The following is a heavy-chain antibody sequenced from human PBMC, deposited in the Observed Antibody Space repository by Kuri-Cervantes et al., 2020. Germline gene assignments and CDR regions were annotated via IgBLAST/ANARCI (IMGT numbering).Heavy chain of an antibody. CDR2: INPSGGST. CDR1: GYTFTSYY. V-gene: IGHV1-46*01. D-gene: IGHD2-21*02. Sequence: ASVKVSCKASGYTFTSYYMHWVRQAPGQGLEWMGIINPSGGSTSYAQKFQGRVTMTRDTSISTAYMELSRLRSDDTAVYYCARGVVVTDLRGFYYFDYWGQGTLVTVSS. CDR3: ARGVVVTDLRGFYYFDY. J-gene: IGHJ4*02.